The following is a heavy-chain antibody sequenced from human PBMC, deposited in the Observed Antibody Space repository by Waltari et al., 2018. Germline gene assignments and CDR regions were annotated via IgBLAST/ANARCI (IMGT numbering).Heavy chain of an antibody. J-gene: IGHJ4*02. CDR3: AREWSNATTWFGGYFDL. CDR1: GFPVRDHY. CDR2: IYNDGST. Sequence: EEQLVESGGRLVQSGGSLRLSCAASGFPVRDHYMTWVRQAPGKGLEWVSVIYNDGSTFYAESVKGRFTISREISRNEVSLQMHSVRGDDAGIYYCAREWSNATTWFGGYFDLWGQGTQVIVSS. D-gene: IGHD3-16*01. V-gene: IGHV3-53*01.